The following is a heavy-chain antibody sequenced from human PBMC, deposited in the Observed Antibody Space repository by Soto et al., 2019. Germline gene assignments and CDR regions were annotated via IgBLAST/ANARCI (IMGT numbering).Heavy chain of an antibody. D-gene: IGHD3-22*01. CDR2: ISAYNGNT. V-gene: IGHV1-18*04. Sequence: ASVKDYCKATCYAFTSYGISWVRQAPGQGLEWMGWISAYNGNTNYAQKLQGRVTMTTDTSTSTAYMELRSLRSDDTAVYYCARASYDSSGSSFDYWGQGTLVTVSS. CDR3: ARASYDSSGSSFDY. CDR1: CYAFTSYG. J-gene: IGHJ4*02.